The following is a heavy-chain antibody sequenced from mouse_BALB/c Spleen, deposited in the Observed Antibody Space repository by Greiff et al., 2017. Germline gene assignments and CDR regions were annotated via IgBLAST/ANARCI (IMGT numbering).Heavy chain of an antibody. CDR3: ASFTTATGDYAMDY. D-gene: IGHD1-2*01. V-gene: IGHV4-2*02. CDR2: INPGSSTI. Sequence: EVKLQESGGGLVQPGGSLNLSCAASGFDFSRYWMSWARQAPGKGQEWIGEINPGSSTINYTPSLKDKFIISRDNAKNTLYLQMSKVRSEDTALYYCASFTTATGDYAMDYWGQGTSVTVSS. CDR1: GFDFSRYW. J-gene: IGHJ4*01.